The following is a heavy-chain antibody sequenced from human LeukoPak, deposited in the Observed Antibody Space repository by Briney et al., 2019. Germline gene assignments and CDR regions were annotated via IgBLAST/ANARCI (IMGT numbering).Heavy chain of an antibody. Sequence: SQTLSLTCAISGDSVSSTTAAWNWNRQSPSRGLEWLGRTYYRSRWYSDFAEYVKSRITIDPDTSKNQFSLQLSSVTPDDTAVYFCASGQTYSGRIFDYWGQGTLVTVSS. CDR3: ASGQTYSGRIFDY. V-gene: IGHV6-1*01. CDR1: GDSVSSTTAA. CDR2: TYYRSRWYS. D-gene: IGHD1-26*01. J-gene: IGHJ4*02.